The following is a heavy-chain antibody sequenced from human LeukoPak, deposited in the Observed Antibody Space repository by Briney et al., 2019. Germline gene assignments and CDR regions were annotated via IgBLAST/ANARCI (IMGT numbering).Heavy chain of an antibody. CDR2: IIPIFGTA. J-gene: IGHJ4*02. D-gene: IGHD5-24*01. Sequence: CVRVSCKVSGGTFISYAISWVRQAPGQGLEWMGGIIPIFGTANYAQKFQGRVTITADESTSTAYMELSSLRSEDTAVYYCATRDGYNDDFDYWGQGTLVTVSS. CDR1: GGTFISYA. CDR3: ATRDGYNDDFDY. V-gene: IGHV1-69*01.